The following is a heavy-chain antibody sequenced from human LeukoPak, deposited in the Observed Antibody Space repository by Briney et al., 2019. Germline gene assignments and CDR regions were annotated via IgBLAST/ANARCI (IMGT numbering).Heavy chain of an antibody. CDR1: GGSISSSSSF. D-gene: IGHD3-22*01. CDR3: ARYDYDSSGYYTDAFDI. J-gene: IGHJ3*02. V-gene: IGHV4-39*07. Sequence: SETLFLTCGVSGGSISSSSSFWGWIRQPPGKGLEWIASIYYTGNTYYNPSLKSRVTISLDTSKNQFSLKLSSVTAADTAVYYCARYDYDSSGYYTDAFDIWGQGTMVTVSS. CDR2: IYYTGNT.